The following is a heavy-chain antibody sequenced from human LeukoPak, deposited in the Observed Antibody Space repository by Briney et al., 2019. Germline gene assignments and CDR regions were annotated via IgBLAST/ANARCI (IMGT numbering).Heavy chain of an antibody. Sequence: PGGSLRLSCAASGFIFSSYAMSWVRQAPGKGLEGVAAISGSGGSTYYADSVKGRFTISRDNSKNTLYLQMNSLRAEDTAVYYCARQYSSSFPFDPWGQGTLVTVSS. D-gene: IGHD6-13*01. V-gene: IGHV3-23*01. J-gene: IGHJ5*02. CDR1: GFIFSSYA. CDR3: ARQYSSSFPFDP. CDR2: ISGSGGST.